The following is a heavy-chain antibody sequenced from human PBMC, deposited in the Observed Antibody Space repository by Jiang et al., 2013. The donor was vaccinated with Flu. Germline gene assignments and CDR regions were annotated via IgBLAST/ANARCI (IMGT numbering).Heavy chain of an antibody. Sequence: VKVSCKASGYTFTSYGISWVRQAPGQGLEWMGWISAYNGNTNYAQKLQGRVTMTTDTSTSTAYMELRSLRSDDTAVYYCARSNSAVISGLAGAIDYWGQGTLVTVSS. V-gene: IGHV1-18*01. CDR3: ARSNSAVISGLAGAIDY. CDR1: GYTFTSYG. J-gene: IGHJ4*02. D-gene: IGHD2/OR15-2a*01. CDR2: ISAYNGNT.